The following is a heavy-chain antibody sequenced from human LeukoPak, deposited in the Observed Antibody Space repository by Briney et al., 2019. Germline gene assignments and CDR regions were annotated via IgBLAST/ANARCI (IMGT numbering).Heavy chain of an antibody. Sequence: GASVKVSCKASGYTFTGYYMHWVRQAPGQGLEWMGWINPNSGGTNYAQKFQGRVTMTRDTSISTAYMELSRLRSDDTAVYYCARDQPGLRYFDWLLNWFDPWGQGTLVTVSS. D-gene: IGHD3-9*01. V-gene: IGHV1-2*02. CDR2: INPNSGGT. J-gene: IGHJ5*02. CDR3: ARDQPGLRYFDWLLNWFDP. CDR1: GYTFTGYY.